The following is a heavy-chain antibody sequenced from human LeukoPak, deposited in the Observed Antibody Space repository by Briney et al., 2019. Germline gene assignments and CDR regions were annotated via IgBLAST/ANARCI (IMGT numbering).Heavy chain of an antibody. Sequence: PGGSLRLSCAASGFTFSSYSMNWVRQAPGKGLEWVSSFTGSDGNIHYADSVKGRFTLSRDTSKETISLQMNSLRPDDSAIYYCAAGGGNTFNPWGQGVLVTVSS. CDR1: GFTFSSYS. J-gene: IGHJ5*02. CDR2: FTGSDGNI. V-gene: IGHV3-23*01. D-gene: IGHD1/OR15-1a*01. CDR3: AAGGGNTFNP.